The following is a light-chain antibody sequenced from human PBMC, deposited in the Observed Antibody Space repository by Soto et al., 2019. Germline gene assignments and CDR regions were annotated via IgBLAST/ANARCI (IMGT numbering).Light chain of an antibody. Sequence: DIVLTQSPGTRSWSPGERATLYCIASQSVSSNHLAWYQQKPGQAPRLLIYGGSSRATGIPVRFSGSGSETVFTLTISRLEPGDFAVYYCQDYGSSAWKFGQGTKVDIK. CDR3: QDYGSSAWK. CDR1: QSVSSNH. J-gene: IGKJ1*01. V-gene: IGKV3-20*01. CDR2: GGS.